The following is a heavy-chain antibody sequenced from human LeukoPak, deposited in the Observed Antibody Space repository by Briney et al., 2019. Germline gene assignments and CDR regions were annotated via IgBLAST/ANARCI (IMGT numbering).Heavy chain of an antibody. J-gene: IGHJ3*02. CDR2: ISSSGSTI. CDR1: GFTFSDYY. V-gene: IGHV3-11*01. CDR3: ARDGYIYCSGGSCYEDAFDI. Sequence: GGSLRLSCAASGFTFSDYYMSWIRQAPGKGLEWVSYISSSGSTIYYADSVKGRFTISRDNAKNSLYLQMNSLRAEDTAVYYCARDGYIYCSGGSCYEDAFDIWGQGTMVTVSS. D-gene: IGHD2-15*01.